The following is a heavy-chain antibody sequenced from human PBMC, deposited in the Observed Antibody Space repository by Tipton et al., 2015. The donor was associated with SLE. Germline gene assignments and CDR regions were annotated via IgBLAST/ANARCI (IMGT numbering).Heavy chain of an antibody. V-gene: IGHV4-34*01. Sequence: GLVKPSETLSLTCAVYGGSFSGHHWTWIRQPPGKGLEWIGEINQSGNTDYKSSLKSRVTISVDTSKNQFSLKLTSVTAADTAVYYCARELEGVGSQQLVNWGQGTLVTVSS. J-gene: IGHJ4*02. CDR2: INQSGNT. CDR1: GGSFSGHH. D-gene: IGHD6-13*01. CDR3: ARELEGVGSQQLVN.